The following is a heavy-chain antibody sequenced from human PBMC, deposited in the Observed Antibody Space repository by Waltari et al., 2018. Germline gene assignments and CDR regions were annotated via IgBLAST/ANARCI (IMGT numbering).Heavy chain of an antibody. V-gene: IGHV1-69*04. J-gene: IGHJ4*02. D-gene: IGHD2-2*02. CDR3: ARDREINQLLLYPKAFEY. CDR2: IIPILGIA. CDR1: GGTFSSYA. Sequence: QVQLVQSGAEVKKPGSSVKVSCKASGGTFSSYAISWVRQAPGQGLEWMGGIIPILGIANYAQKFQGRVTITADESTSTAYMELSSLRSEDTAVYYCARDREINQLLLYPKAFEYWGQGTLVTVSS.